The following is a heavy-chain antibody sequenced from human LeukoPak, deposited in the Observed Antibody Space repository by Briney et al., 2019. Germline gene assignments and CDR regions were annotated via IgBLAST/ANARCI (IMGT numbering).Heavy chain of an antibody. V-gene: IGHV4-30-4*01. CDR2: IYYSGST. J-gene: IGHJ4*02. Sequence: PSQTLSLTCTVSGGSISSGDYYWSWIRQPPGKGLEWIGHIYYSGSTYYNPSLKSRVTISVDTSKNQFSLKLSSVTAADTAVYYCARDLASGGSSNWGQGTLVTVSS. CDR1: GGSISSGDYY. D-gene: IGHD2-15*01. CDR3: ARDLASGGSSN.